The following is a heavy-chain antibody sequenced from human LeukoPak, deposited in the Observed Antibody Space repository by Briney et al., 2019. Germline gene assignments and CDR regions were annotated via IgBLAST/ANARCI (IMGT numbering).Heavy chain of an antibody. D-gene: IGHD3-10*01. CDR3: ATSGGSGNGAYNWFDP. J-gene: IGHJ5*02. Sequence: SETLSLTCAVYGGSFSGYYWSWIRQPPGKGLEWIGEINHSGSTNYSPSLKSRVTISVDTSKNQFSLKLSSVTAADTAVYYCATSGGSGNGAYNWFDPWGRGTLVTVSS. CDR1: GGSFSGYY. V-gene: IGHV4-34*01. CDR2: INHSGST.